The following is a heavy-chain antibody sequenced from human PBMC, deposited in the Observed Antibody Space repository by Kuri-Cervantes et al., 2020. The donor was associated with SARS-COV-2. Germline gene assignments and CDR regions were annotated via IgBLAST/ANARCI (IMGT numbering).Heavy chain of an antibody. D-gene: IGHD4-11*01. CDR2: ISSSGVIT. CDR1: GFTFSSYE. J-gene: IGHJ4*02. CDR3: ASAIMTTVSPFDY. V-gene: IGHV3-48*03. Sequence: GESLKISCAASGFTFSSYEMNWVRQAPGKGLEWVSYISSSGVITYYAHSVKGRFTISRDNAKNSLYLQMNSLRAEDTAVYFRASAIMTTVSPFDYWGQGTLVTVSS.